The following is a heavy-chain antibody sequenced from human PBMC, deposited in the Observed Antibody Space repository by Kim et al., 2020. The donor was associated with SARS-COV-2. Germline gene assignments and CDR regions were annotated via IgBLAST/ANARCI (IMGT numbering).Heavy chain of an antibody. CDR3: ARHRVGATNYFDY. D-gene: IGHD1-26*01. CDR1: GGSISSSSYY. Sequence: SETLSLTCTVSGGSISSSSYYWGWIRQPPGKGLEWIGSIYYSGSTYYNPSLKSRVTISVDTSKNQFSLKLSSVTAADTAVYYCARHRVGATNYFDYWGQGTLVTVSS. CDR2: IYYSGST. V-gene: IGHV4-39*01. J-gene: IGHJ4*02.